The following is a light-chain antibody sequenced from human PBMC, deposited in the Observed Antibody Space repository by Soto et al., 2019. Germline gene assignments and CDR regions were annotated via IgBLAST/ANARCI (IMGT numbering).Light chain of an antibody. CDR3: QQRANWPPIT. Sequence: EIVLTQSPATLSLSPGERATLSCRASQSVNSYFAWYQQRPGQAPRLLIYAASNRTTGVPARFGGSGSGTDFTLTISGREPEDFAIDYCQQRANWPPITFGQGTRLEIK. J-gene: IGKJ5*01. CDR2: AAS. V-gene: IGKV3-11*01. CDR1: QSVNSY.